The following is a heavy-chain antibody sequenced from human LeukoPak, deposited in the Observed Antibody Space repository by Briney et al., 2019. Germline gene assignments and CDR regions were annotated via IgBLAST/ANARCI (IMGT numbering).Heavy chain of an antibody. CDR1: GYTFTGYY. J-gene: IGHJ4*02. CDR2: INPNSGGT. CDR3: ARAAAGRFCFDY. Sequence: ASVRVSCKASGYTFTGYYMHWVRQAPGQGVEWMGWINPNSGGTNYAQKFQGRVTMTRDTSISTAYMELSRLRSDDTAVYYCARAAAGRFCFDYWDQGTLVTVSS. D-gene: IGHD6-13*01. V-gene: IGHV1-2*02.